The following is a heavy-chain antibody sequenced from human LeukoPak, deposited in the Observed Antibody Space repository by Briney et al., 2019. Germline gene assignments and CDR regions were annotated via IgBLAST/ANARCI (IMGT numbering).Heavy chain of an antibody. CDR3: TRPREYYYYYMDV. CDR2: TRSKANSYAT. CDR1: GFTFSSYS. J-gene: IGHJ6*03. V-gene: IGHV3-73*01. Sequence: GGSLRLSCAASGFTFSSYSMNWVRQASGKGLEWVGRTRSKANSYATAYAASVKGRFTISRDDSKNTAYLQMNSLKTEDTAVYYCTRPREYYYYYMDVWGKGTTVTVSS.